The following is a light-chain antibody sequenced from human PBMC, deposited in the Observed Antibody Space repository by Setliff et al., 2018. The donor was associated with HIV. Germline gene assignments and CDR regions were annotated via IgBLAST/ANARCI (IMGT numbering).Light chain of an antibody. CDR3: SSLV. CDR1: SSDVGGYNY. V-gene: IGLV2-14*01. CDR2: GVS. J-gene: IGLJ2*01. Sequence: HSALTQPASVSGSPGQSITISCTGTSSDVGGYNYVAWYQQYPGKAPKLLIYGVSNRPSGISTRFSGSKSGNTASLTISGLQAEDEADYTSSSLVFGGGTQLTV.